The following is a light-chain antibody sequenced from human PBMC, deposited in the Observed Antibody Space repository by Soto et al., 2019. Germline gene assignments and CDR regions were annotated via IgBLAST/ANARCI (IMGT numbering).Light chain of an antibody. J-gene: IGLJ1*01. CDR1: SSDVGGYNY. V-gene: IGLV2-14*01. CDR3: SSHTSSSTSYA. Sequence: QSALTQPASVSGSPGQSITISCTGTSSDVGGYNYVSWYQQHPGKAPKLMIYDVSNRPSGVSNRFSGSKSANTASLTISGLQAEDEADYYCSSHTSSSTSYAFGTGTKVTVL. CDR2: DVS.